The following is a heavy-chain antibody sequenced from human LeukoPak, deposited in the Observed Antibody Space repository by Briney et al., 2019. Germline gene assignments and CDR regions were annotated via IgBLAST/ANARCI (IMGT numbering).Heavy chain of an antibody. CDR1: GFTLSDYY. J-gene: IGHJ4*02. CDR3: ARDLRYYDSSGYYYPMGY. Sequence: GGSLRLSCAASGFTLSDYYMTWIRQAPGKGLEWISYISSSGSTIYYADSVKGRFTISRDNAKNSLYLQMNSLRAEDTAVYYCARDLRYYDSSGYYYPMGYWGQGTLVTVSS. CDR2: ISSSGSTI. V-gene: IGHV3-11*01. D-gene: IGHD3-22*01.